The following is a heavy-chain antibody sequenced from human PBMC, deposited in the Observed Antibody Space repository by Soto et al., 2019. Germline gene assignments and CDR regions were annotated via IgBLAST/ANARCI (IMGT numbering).Heavy chain of an antibody. D-gene: IGHD4-4*01. Sequence: AXVKVSCKASGYTFTCYYMHWVRQAPGQGLEWMGWINPNSGGTNYAQKFQGRVTMTRDTSISTAYMELSRLRSDDTAVYYCARENTVTVDNWFDHWGQGTLVTVSS. CDR2: INPNSGGT. CDR3: ARENTVTVDNWFDH. CDR1: GYTFTCYY. V-gene: IGHV1-2*02. J-gene: IGHJ5*02.